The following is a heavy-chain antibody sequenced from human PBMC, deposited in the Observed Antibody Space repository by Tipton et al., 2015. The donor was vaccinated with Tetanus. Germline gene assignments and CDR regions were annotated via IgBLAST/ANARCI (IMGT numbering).Heavy chain of an antibody. CDR3: ARHPPPYYYGSGSYLDY. D-gene: IGHD3-10*01. J-gene: IGHJ4*02. V-gene: IGHV4-39*01. CDR2: IFYTGSS. CDR1: GVSIRSSTYF. Sequence: TLSLTCAVSGVSIRSSTYFWGWIRQPPGKGLEWIGHIFYTGSSHYNPSFESRVTISVDTSKNQFSLRLSSVTAADTAVYFCARHPPPYYYGSGSYLDYWGQGTPVTVSS.